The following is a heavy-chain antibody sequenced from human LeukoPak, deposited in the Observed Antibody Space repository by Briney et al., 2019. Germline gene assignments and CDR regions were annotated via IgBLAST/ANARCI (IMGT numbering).Heavy chain of an antibody. CDR3: ATDRGYGGHNWFDP. CDR1: GYTLTELS. J-gene: IGHJ5*02. D-gene: IGHD4-23*01. V-gene: IGHV1-24*01. CDR2: FDPEDGET. Sequence: GASVKVSCKVSGYTLTELSMHWVRQAPGKGLEWMGGFDPEDGETIYAQKFQGRVTMTEDTSTDTAYMELSSLRSEDTAVYYCATDRGYGGHNWFDPWGQGTLVTVSS.